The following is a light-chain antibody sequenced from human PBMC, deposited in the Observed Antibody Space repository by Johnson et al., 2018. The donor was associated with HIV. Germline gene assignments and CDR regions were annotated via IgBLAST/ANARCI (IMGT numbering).Light chain of an antibody. CDR2: DNN. V-gene: IGLV1-51*01. Sequence: QSALTQPPSVSAAPGQKVTISCSGSSSNIGNNYVSWYQQIPGTAPKLLIYDNNKRPSGIPDRFSGSKSGTSATLGITGLQTGDEADYYCGTWDSSLSGAVFGTGTKVTVL. CDR3: GTWDSSLSGAV. J-gene: IGLJ1*01. CDR1: SSNIGNNY.